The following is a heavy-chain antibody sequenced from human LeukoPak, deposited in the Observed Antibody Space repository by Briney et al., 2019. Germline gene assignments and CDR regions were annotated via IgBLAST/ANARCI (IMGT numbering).Heavy chain of an antibody. V-gene: IGHV4-59*12. CDR3: ARESQEKYYFDY. CDR2: IYYRRST. J-gene: IGHJ4*02. D-gene: IGHD5-24*01. CDR1: GGSISSYY. Sequence: SETLSLTCTVSGGSISSYYWSWIRQPPGKGLEWIGYIYYRRSTNYNPSLKSRVTISVDTPKNQFSLKLSSVTAADTAVYYCARESQEKYYFDYWGQGTLVTVSS.